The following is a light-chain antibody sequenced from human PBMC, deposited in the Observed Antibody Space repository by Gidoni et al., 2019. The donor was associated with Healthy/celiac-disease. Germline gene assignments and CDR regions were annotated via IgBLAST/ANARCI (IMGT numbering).Light chain of an antibody. CDR2: GNS. CDR3: QSYDSSLSGSVV. Sequence: QSVLTQPPSVSGAPGQRVTLSGTGSSSNIRAGYDVHWYQQLPGTAPKLHIYGNSNRPSGVPDRFSGSKSGTSASLAITGLQAEDEADYYCQSYDSSLSGSVVFGGGTKLTVL. V-gene: IGLV1-40*01. J-gene: IGLJ2*01. CDR1: SSNIRAGYD.